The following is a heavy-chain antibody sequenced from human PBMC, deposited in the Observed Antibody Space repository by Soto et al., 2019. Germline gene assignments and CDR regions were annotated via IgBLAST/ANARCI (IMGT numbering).Heavy chain of an antibody. CDR2: IYSGGST. V-gene: IGHV3-53*01. D-gene: IGHD3-9*01. Sequence: GGSLRLSCAASGFTVSSNYMSWVRQAPGKGLEWVSVIYSGGSTYYADSVKGRFTISRHNSKNTLYLQMNSLRAEDTAVYYCANHYDILTGYYVDYFDYWGQGTLVTVSS. CDR1: GFTVSSNY. CDR3: ANHYDILTGYYVDYFDY. J-gene: IGHJ4*02.